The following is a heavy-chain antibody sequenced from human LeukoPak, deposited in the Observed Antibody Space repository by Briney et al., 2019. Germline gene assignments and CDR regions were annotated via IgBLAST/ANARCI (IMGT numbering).Heavy chain of an antibody. CDR2: ISYDRSNK. V-gene: IGHV3-30*18. D-gene: IGHD6-19*01. CDR1: GFTFSSYG. Sequence: GRSLRLSCAASGFTFSSYGMHWVRRAPGKGLEWVAVISYDRSNKYYADSAKGRFTISRDNSKNTLYLQMNSLRAEDTAVYYCAKDRVAAVAAYYYGMDVWGQGTTVTVSS. CDR3: AKDRVAAVAAYYYGMDV. J-gene: IGHJ6*02.